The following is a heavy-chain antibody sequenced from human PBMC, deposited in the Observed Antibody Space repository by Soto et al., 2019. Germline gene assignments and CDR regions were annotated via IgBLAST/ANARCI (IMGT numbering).Heavy chain of an antibody. Sequence: ASVKVSCKASGYTFSGYYMHWVRQAPGQGLEWMAWINAGNGNTKYSQNFQGRVTITRDTSASTAYMELSRLRFDDTAVYYCAREYISSWFDYWGQGTRVTVAS. CDR3: AREYISSWFDY. V-gene: IGHV1-2*02. J-gene: IGHJ4*02. D-gene: IGHD6-13*01. CDR1: GYTFSGYY. CDR2: INAGNGNT.